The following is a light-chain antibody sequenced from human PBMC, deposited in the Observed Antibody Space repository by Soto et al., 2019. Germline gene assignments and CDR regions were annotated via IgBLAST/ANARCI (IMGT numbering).Light chain of an antibody. CDR3: QQYNKWPLIT. CDR2: GAS. CDR1: QSVATN. V-gene: IGKV3-15*01. J-gene: IGKJ5*01. Sequence: VLTQSPATLSVSPGERATLSCRASQSVATNVAWYQQRPGQAPRLLIYGASNRAFGLPARFSGSGSGTEFTLIISSLQSEDFAVYYCQQYNKWPLITFGQGTRLEIK.